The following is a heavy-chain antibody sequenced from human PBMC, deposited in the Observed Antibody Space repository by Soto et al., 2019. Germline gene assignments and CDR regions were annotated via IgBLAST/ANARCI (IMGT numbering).Heavy chain of an antibody. D-gene: IGHD3-9*01. CDR1: GFTFTSSA. V-gene: IGHV1-58*02. CDR2: IVVGSGNT. Sequence: ASVKVSCKASGFTFTSSAMQWVRQARGQRLEWIGWIVVGSGNTNYAQKFQERVTITRDMSTSTAYMELSSLRSEDTAVYYCAASTYYDILTGYWRGPHYYYYMDVWGKGTTVTVSS. J-gene: IGHJ6*03. CDR3: AASTYYDILTGYWRGPHYYYYMDV.